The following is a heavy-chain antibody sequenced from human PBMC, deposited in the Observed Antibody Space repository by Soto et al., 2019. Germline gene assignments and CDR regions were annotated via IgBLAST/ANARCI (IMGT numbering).Heavy chain of an antibody. V-gene: IGHV4-59*01. Sequence: SETLSLTCTVSGGSISSYYWSWIRQPPGKGVEWIGYIYYSGSTNYNPSLKSRVTISVVTSKNQFSLKLSSVTAADTAVYYCARVGFWSGFWFDPWGQGTLVTVSS. CDR2: IYYSGST. CDR3: ARVGFWSGFWFDP. CDR1: GGSISSYY. J-gene: IGHJ5*02. D-gene: IGHD3-3*01.